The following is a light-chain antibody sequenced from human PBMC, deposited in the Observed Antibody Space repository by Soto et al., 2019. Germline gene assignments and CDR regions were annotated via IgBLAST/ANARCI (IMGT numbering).Light chain of an antibody. J-gene: IGKJ4*01. Sequence: EIVLTQSPATLSLSPGERATLSCRASQSVSNYFAWFQQKPGQAPRLLIYDAYNRAAAIPPRFSGSGSGTDISLTISSLVPEDFAVYYCQQRSSWPLLTFGGGTKVEI. CDR2: DAY. V-gene: IGKV3-11*01. CDR3: QQRSSWPLLT. CDR1: QSVSNY.